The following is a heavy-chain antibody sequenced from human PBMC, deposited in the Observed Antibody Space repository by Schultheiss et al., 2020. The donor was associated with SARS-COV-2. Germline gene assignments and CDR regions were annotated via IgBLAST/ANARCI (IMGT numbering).Heavy chain of an antibody. D-gene: IGHD6-13*01. J-gene: IGHJ4*02. CDR3: ARGLKVAAAGSKDY. CDR1: GYTFTSYG. V-gene: IGHV1-18*01. Sequence: ASVKVSCKASGYTFTSYGISWVRQAPGQGLEWMGWISAYNGNTNYAQKLQGRVTMTRDTSISTAYMELSRLRSDDTAVYYCARGLKVAAAGSKDYWGQGTLVTVSS. CDR2: ISAYNGNT.